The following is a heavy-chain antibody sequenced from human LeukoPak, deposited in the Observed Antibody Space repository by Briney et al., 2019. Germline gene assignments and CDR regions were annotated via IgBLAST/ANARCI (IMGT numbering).Heavy chain of an antibody. J-gene: IGHJ4*02. CDR2: INPSGGSS. Sequence: ASVNVSCKSSVYIFSIYYMHWVRQAPGQGLEWMGIINPSGGSSSYAQKFQGRVTMTRDTSSSTVYMELSSLRSEDTAVYYCAREGSGYNYAENWGQGTLVTVSS. CDR3: AREGSGYNYAEN. CDR1: VYIFSIYY. D-gene: IGHD5-18*01. V-gene: IGHV1-46*01.